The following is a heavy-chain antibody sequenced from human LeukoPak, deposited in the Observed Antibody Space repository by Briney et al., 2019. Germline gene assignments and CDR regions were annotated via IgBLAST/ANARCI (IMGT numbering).Heavy chain of an antibody. CDR1: GYTFTGYY. CDR3: ARDRTAAGKSGFDP. V-gene: IGHV1-2*02. J-gene: IGHJ5*02. Sequence: ASVKVSCKASGYTFTGYYMDWVRQAPGQGLEWMGWINPNSGGTNYAQKFQGRVTMTRDTSISTAYMELSRLRSDDTAVYYCARDRTAAGKSGFDPWGQGTLVTVSS. D-gene: IGHD6-13*01. CDR2: INPNSGGT.